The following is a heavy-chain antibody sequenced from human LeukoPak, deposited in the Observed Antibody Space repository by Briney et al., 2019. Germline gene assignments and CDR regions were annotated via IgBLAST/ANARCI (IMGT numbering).Heavy chain of an antibody. J-gene: IGHJ5*02. CDR2: INHSGST. CDR1: GGSISRSDHY. CDR3: ASGDYYGNWFDP. V-gene: IGHV4-39*07. Sequence: SETLSLTCSVSGGSISRSDHYWSWIRQPPGKGLEWIGEINHSGSTNYNPSLKSRVTISVDTSKNQFSLKLSSVTAADTAVYYCASGDYYGNWFDPWGQGTLVTVSS. D-gene: IGHD3-10*01.